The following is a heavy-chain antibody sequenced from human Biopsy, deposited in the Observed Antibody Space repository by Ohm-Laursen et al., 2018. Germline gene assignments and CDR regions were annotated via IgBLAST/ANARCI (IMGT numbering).Heavy chain of an antibody. V-gene: IGHV3-33*01. CDR3: ARDLGNLRGVMFYLDS. D-gene: IGHD3-16*01. Sequence: SLRLSCAASGFTFSSFGMHWVRQAPGKGLEWVAVVWYVGINKFYADSVEGRFTISRDNFKNTVYLEMNSLRPEDTAVYYCARDLGNLRGVMFYLDSWGQGTLVSVSS. CDR1: GFTFSSFG. J-gene: IGHJ4*02. CDR2: VWYVGINK.